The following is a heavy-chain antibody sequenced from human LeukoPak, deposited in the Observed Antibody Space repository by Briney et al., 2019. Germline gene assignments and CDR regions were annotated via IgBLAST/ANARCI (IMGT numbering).Heavy chain of an antibody. Sequence: SGGSLRLSCAASGFTFSRYSMNWVRQAPGKGLEWVSSISSSSSYIYYADSVKGRFTISRDNAKNSLYLQMNSLRAEDTAVYYCAKRPGRYSGSYYDYYFDYWGQGTLVTVSS. J-gene: IGHJ4*02. CDR1: GFTFSRYS. V-gene: IGHV3-21*01. CDR3: AKRPGRYSGSYYDYYFDY. D-gene: IGHD1-26*01. CDR2: ISSSSSYI.